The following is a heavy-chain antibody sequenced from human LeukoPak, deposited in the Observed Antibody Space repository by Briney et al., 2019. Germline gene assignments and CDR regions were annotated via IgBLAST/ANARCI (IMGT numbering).Heavy chain of an antibody. J-gene: IGHJ4*02. V-gene: IGHV2-70*17. CDR1: GFSLTTREMC. CDR3: ARMTPDSPSFDY. D-gene: IGHD2-21*01. Sequence: SGPALVKPTQTLTLTCTFSGFSLTTREMCVAWIRQPPGKALEWLARIDWDDDKFYSPSLKTRLTNSKDTSKDQVILTMTNMDPVATATYYCARMTPDSPSFDYWGQGTLVTVSS. CDR2: IDWDDDK.